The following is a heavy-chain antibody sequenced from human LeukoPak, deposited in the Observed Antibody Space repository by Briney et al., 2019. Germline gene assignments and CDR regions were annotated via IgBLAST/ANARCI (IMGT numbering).Heavy chain of an antibody. CDR1: GGSISSGDYY. Sequence: SQTLSLTCTVSGGSISSGDYYWSWIRQPPGKGLEWIVYIYYSGSTYYNPSLKSRVTISVDTSKNQFSLKLSSVTAADTAVYYCAREVTMVRGPQGWFDPWGQGTLVTVSS. CDR2: IYYSGST. V-gene: IGHV4-30-4*01. D-gene: IGHD3-10*01. J-gene: IGHJ5*02. CDR3: AREVTMVRGPQGWFDP.